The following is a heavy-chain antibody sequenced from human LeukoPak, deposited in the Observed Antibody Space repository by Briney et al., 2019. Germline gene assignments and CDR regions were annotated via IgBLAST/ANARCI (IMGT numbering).Heavy chain of an antibody. V-gene: IGHV4-61*02. CDR1: GGSISSGSYY. J-gene: IGHJ1*01. CDR2: IYTSGST. D-gene: IGHD2-2*02. CDR3: AREQDLLGYCSSTSCYTEYFQH. Sequence: PSETLSLTCTVSGGSISSGSYYWSWIRQPAGKGLEWIGRIYTSGSTNYNPSLKSRVTISVDTSKHQFSLKLSSVTAADTAVYYCAREQDLLGYCSSTSCYTEYFQHWGQGTLVTVSS.